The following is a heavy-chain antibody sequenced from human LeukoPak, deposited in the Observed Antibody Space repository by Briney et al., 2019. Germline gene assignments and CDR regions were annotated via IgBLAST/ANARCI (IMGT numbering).Heavy chain of an antibody. CDR2: IYTSGST. D-gene: IGHD5-18*01. CDR1: GGSISSYY. J-gene: IGHJ3*02. Sequence: SGTLTLTCTVSGGSISSYYWSWIRQPAGKGLEWIGRIYTSGSTNYNPSLKSRVTMSVDTSKNQFSLKLSSVTAADTAVYYCARVVDTAMVPRPWVFDIWGQGTMVTVSS. V-gene: IGHV4-4*07. CDR3: ARVVDTAMVPRPWVFDI.